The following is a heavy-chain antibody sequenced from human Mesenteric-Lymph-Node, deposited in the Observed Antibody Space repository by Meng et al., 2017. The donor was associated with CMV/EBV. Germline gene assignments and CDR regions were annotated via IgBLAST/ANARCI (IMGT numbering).Heavy chain of an antibody. Sequence: SETLSHTCTVSGGSISSSCYYWGRIRQPPGKGLEWIGTIHYTGTTYYNPSLESRVTISVDTSENQLSLNLRSLTAADTAAYYCARRTPVGYCTGGTCPDFDYWGQGTLVTVSS. V-gene: IGHV4-39*01. CDR3: ARRTPVGYCTGGTCPDFDY. CDR2: IHYTGTT. CDR1: GGSISSSCYY. J-gene: IGHJ4*02. D-gene: IGHD2-8*02.